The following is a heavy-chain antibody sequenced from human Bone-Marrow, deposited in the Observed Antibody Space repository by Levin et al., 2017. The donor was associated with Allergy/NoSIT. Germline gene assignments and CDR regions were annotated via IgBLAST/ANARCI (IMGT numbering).Heavy chain of an antibody. D-gene: IGHD4-23*01. CDR2: IDWDDDK. Sequence: ESGPTLVKPTQTLTLTCTFSGFSLSTNGMCVSWIRQPPGKALEWLALIDWDDDKYYSASLRTRLTISKDTSKNEVVLKMTNMDPADAATYYCARTITTVVTPYYFDSWGQGTLVTVSS. CDR1: GFSLSTNGMC. J-gene: IGHJ4*02. V-gene: IGHV2-70*01. CDR3: ARTITTVVTPYYFDS.